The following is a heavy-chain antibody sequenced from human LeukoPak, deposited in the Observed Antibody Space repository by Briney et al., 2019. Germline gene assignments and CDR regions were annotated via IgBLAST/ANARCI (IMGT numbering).Heavy chain of an antibody. V-gene: IGHV3-9*01. Sequence: GGSLRLSCAASGFTFRDFAMHWVRQAPGKGLEWVSSISWNSDTIAYAGSVKGRFTISRDNAENSLYLQMNSLRPEDTALYYCTKANLAYCSTTICYNYYFLDVWGKGTTVTVSS. J-gene: IGHJ6*03. CDR2: ISWNSDTI. CDR1: GFTFRDFA. D-gene: IGHD2-2*02. CDR3: TKANLAYCSTTICYNYYFLDV.